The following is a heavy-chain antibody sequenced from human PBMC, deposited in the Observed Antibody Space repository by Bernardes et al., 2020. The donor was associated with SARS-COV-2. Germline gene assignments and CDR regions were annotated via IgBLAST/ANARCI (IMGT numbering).Heavy chain of an antibody. J-gene: IGHJ5*02. Sequence: SETLSLTCTVSGGSISSSSYYWGWIRQPPGKGLEWIGSIYYSGSTYYNPSLKSRVTISVDTSKNQFSLKLSSVTAADTAVYYCASHHPGFLEWTNWFDPWGQGTLVTVSS. V-gene: IGHV4-39*01. CDR2: IYYSGST. CDR1: GGSISSSSYY. CDR3: ASHHPGFLEWTNWFDP. D-gene: IGHD3-3*01.